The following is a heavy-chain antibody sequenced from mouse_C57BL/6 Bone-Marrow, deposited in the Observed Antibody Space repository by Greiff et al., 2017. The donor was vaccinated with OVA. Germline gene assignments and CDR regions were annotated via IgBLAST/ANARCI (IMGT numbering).Heavy chain of an antibody. Sequence: VQLQQSGAELVRPGASVKLSCTASGFNIKDYYMHWVKQRPEQGLEWIGRIDPEDGDTEYAPKFQGKATMTADTSSNTAYLQLSSLTSEDTAVYYCTLYYGYDWFAYWGQGTLVTVSA. CDR1: GFNIKDYY. CDR3: TLYYGYDWFAY. D-gene: IGHD2-2*01. V-gene: IGHV14-1*01. CDR2: IDPEDGDT. J-gene: IGHJ3*01.